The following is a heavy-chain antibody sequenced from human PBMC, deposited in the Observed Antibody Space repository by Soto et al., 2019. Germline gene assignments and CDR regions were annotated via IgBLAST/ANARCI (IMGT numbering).Heavy chain of an antibody. Sequence: HPGGSLRLSCAASGFTFSSYGMHWVRQAPGKGLEWVAVISYDGSNKYYADSVKGRFTISRDNSKNTLYLQMNSLRAEDTAVYYCAKEGGQWLDLYYYHYYGMDVWGQGTTVTVSS. CDR1: GFTFSSYG. CDR2: ISYDGSNK. D-gene: IGHD6-19*01. J-gene: IGHJ6*02. CDR3: AKEGGQWLDLYYYHYYGMDV. V-gene: IGHV3-30*18.